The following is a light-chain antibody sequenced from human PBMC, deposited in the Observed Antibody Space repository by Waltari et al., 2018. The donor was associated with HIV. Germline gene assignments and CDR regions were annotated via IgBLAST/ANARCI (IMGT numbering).Light chain of an antibody. Sequence: SYVLTQPPSVSVAPGQTARITCGGNNIGRKSVHWYQQKSGQAPVLVVYDESDRPSVSPERFSGSNSGNTATLTISRVEAEDEADYYCQVWVSSSYHHYVFGTGTKVTVL. J-gene: IGLJ1*01. CDR1: NIGRKS. CDR2: DES. CDR3: QVWVSSSYHHYV. V-gene: IGLV3-21*02.